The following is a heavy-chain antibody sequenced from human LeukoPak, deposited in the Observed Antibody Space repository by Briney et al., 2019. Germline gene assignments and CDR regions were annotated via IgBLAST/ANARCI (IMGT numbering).Heavy chain of an antibody. CDR3: ARDLGYCSSTSCYGGDDAFDI. CDR1: GYTFTSYG. V-gene: IGHV1-18*01. J-gene: IGHJ3*02. D-gene: IGHD2-2*01. CDR2: ISAYNGNT. Sequence: GASVKVSCKASGYTFTSYGISWVRQAPGQGLEWMGWISAYNGNTNYAQKLQGRVTMTTDTSTSTAYMELRSLRSDDTAVYCCARDLGYCSSTSCYGGDDAFDIWGQGTMVTVSS.